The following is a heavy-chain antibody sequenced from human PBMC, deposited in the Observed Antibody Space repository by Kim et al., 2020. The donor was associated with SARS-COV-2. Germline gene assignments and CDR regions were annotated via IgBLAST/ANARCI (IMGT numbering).Heavy chain of an antibody. J-gene: IGHJ6*02. CDR3: ARSRLWFGELLHHYYGMDV. Sequence: GGSLRLSCAASGFTFSSYAMHWVRQAPGKGLEWVAVISYDGSNKYYADSVKGRFTISRDNSKNTLYLQMNSLRAEDTAVYYCARSRLWFGELLHHYYGMDVWGQGTTVTVSS. V-gene: IGHV3-30*04. CDR1: GFTFSSYA. CDR2: ISYDGSNK. D-gene: IGHD3-10*01.